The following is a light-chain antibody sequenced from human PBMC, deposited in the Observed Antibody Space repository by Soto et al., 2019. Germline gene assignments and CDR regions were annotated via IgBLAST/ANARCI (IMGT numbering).Light chain of an antibody. J-gene: IGKJ1*01. CDR2: AAS. V-gene: IGKV3-20*01. CDR1: QSVTSNY. CDR3: QQSGGSPPET. Sequence: ESVLMQSPGTLSLSPGERATLSCRASQSVTSNYLAWYQQRPGQAPRLLIYAASSRATGIPDRFSGSGSGTDFTLTISRLEPEDFAVYYCQQSGGSPPETFGQGTKVEIK.